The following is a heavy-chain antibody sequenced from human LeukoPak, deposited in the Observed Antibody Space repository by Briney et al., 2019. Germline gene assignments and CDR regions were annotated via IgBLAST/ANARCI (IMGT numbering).Heavy chain of an antibody. D-gene: IGHD5-12*01. Sequence: GGSLRLSCAASGFIFSSKDMNGVRQAPGKGLEWVSVIYRGGSADHADSVKGRFTISRDNSKNTLYFQMNSLRVEDTAVYYCLAWLDGFDIWGQGTMVTVSS. CDR2: IYRGGSA. CDR1: GFIFSSKD. J-gene: IGHJ3*02. CDR3: LAWLDGFDI. V-gene: IGHV3-66*01.